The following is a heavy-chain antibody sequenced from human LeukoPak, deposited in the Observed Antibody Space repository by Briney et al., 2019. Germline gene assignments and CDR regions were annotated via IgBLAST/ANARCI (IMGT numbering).Heavy chain of an antibody. CDR2: INPNSDDT. D-gene: IGHD3-10*01. Sequence: ASVKVSCKAPGYTLTAYYMYWVRQAPGQGLEWMGWINPNSDDTNYAQMFEGRVTMTRDTSINTAYMELSGLTSDDTAVYYCARQSSKRLWFGELSPLDYWGQGTLVTVSS. CDR1: GYTLTAYY. J-gene: IGHJ4*02. V-gene: IGHV1-2*02. CDR3: ARQSSKRLWFGELSPLDY.